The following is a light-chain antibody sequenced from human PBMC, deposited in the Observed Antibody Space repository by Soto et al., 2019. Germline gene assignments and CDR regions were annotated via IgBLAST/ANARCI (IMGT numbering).Light chain of an antibody. J-gene: IGKJ1*01. CDR2: KVS. CDR1: QSLAHNEGNTY. CDR3: MQGTHWPWT. V-gene: IGKV2-30*02. Sequence: DVLMTQSPLSLPVTLGQPASISCRSSQSLAHNEGNTYLNWFQQRPGQSPRRLLYKVSNRDSGVPDRFSGSGSGTDFTLTISRVEAEDVGVYYCMQGTHWPWTFGQGTKVEIK.